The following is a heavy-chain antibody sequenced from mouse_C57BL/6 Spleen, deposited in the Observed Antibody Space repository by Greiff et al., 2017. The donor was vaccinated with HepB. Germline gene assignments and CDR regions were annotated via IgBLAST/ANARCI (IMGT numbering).Heavy chain of an antibody. CDR2: IYPGDGDT. CDR1: GYAFSSSW. Sequence: VQLQQSGPELVKPGASVKISCKASGYAFSSSWMNWVKQRPGKGLEWIGRIYPGDGDTNYNGKFKGKATLTADKSSSTAYMQLSSLTSEDSAVYFCARFEYYDYDGGDYWGQGTTLTVSS. J-gene: IGHJ2*01. D-gene: IGHD2-4*01. V-gene: IGHV1-82*01. CDR3: ARFEYYDYDGGDY.